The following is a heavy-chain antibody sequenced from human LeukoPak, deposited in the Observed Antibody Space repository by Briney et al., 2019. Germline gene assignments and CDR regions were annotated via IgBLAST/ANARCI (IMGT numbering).Heavy chain of an antibody. CDR3: ARERGWQFDAFDT. CDR2: IYYSGST. CDR1: SGSISSPGYY. V-gene: IGHV4-61*08. Sequence: TSSETLSLTCTVSSGSISSPGYYWVWIRQPPGKGLEWIGNIYYSGSTNYNPSLKSRVTISVDTSKNQFSLKLSSVTAADTAVYYCARERGWQFDAFDTWGQGTMVTVSS. D-gene: IGHD2-15*01. J-gene: IGHJ3*02.